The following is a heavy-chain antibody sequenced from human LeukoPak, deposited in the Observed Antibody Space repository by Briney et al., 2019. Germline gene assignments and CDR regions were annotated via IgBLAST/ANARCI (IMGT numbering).Heavy chain of an antibody. J-gene: IGHJ4*02. CDR2: ISYDGSNK. CDR3: AARRLTVTTEIDY. D-gene: IGHD4-17*01. Sequence: GRSLRLSCAASGFTFSSYAMHWVRQAPGKGLEWAAVISYDGSNKYYADSVKGRFTISRDNSKNTVYLQMNSLRPEDTAVYYCAARRLTVTTEIDYWGQGTLVTVSS. CDR1: GFTFSSYA. V-gene: IGHV3-30*04.